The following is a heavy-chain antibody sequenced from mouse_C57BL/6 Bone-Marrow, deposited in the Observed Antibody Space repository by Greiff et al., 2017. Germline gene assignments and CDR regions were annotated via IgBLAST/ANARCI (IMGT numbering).Heavy chain of an antibody. CDR2: IDPEDGDT. D-gene: IGHD2-5*01. J-gene: IGHJ3*01. CDR1: GFNIKDYY. CDR3: TTKDYSNYWFAY. V-gene: IGHV14-1*01. Sequence: EVQLVESGAELVRPGASVKLSCTASGFNIKDYYMHWVKQRPEQGLEWIGRIDPEDGDTEYAPKFQGKATMTADTSSNPAYLQLSSLTSEDTAVYYCTTKDYSNYWFAYWGQGTLVTVSA.